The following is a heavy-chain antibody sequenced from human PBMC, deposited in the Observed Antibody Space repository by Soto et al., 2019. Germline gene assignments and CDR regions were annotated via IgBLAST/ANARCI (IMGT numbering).Heavy chain of an antibody. J-gene: IGHJ4*02. CDR3: ASATVTTRGAFDY. V-gene: IGHV1-46*01. Sequence: ASVKVSCKAPADTFTSYYIHWVRQAPGHGLEWMGIINPNGGSTRFAQTFQGRITMTTDTSTSTVYMELRSLRSEDTAVYYCASATVTTRGAFDYWGQGTLVTVSS. CDR1: ADTFTSYY. CDR2: INPNGGST. D-gene: IGHD4-17*01.